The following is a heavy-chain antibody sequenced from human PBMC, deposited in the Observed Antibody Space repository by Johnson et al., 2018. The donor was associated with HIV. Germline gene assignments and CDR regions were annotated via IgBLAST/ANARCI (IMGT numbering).Heavy chain of an antibody. Sequence: EVQLVESGGGLVQPGGSLRLSCAASGFTVSSNYMSWVRQAPGKGLEWVSVIYSGGSTYYADSVKGRFTISRDNSKNTLYLQMNSLRAEDTAVYYCAKEIAAAGTDDAFDIWSQGTMVTVSS. J-gene: IGHJ3*02. CDR1: GFTVSSNY. D-gene: IGHD6-13*01. V-gene: IGHV3-66*01. CDR2: IYSGGST. CDR3: AKEIAAAGTDDAFDI.